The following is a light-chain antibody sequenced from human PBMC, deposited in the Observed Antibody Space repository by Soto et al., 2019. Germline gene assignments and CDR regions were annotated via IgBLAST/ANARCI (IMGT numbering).Light chain of an antibody. J-gene: IGKJ1*01. CDR1: QTVSSSY. Sequence: EIVLTQSPGTLSLSPGERATLSCRASQTVSSSYLAWYQQNPGQAPRLLIYGASTRATGIPARFRGSGSGTDFTLTISRLEPEDFAVYYCQHYGGSPAWTFGQGTKVDIK. CDR2: GAS. V-gene: IGKV3-20*01. CDR3: QHYGGSPAWT.